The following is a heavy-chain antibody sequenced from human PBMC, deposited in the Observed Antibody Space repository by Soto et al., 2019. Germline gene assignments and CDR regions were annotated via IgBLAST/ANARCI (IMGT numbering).Heavy chain of an antibody. J-gene: IGHJ4*02. CDR2: VSATAGNT. D-gene: IGHD3-16*01. V-gene: IGHV3-23*04. Sequence: DVQLVDSGGGLVQPGGSLRLSCAASGFTFSNYAMSWVRQAPGKGLEWVSLVSATAGNTYYTDSVKGRFTISRDYSRNTVYLQMHSLRADDTAVYYCAKDRLAGGFDYWGQGTLVTVSS. CDR1: GFTFSNYA. CDR3: AKDRLAGGFDY.